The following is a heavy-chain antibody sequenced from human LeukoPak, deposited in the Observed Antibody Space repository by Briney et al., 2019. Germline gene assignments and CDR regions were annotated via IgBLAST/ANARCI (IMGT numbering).Heavy chain of an antibody. J-gene: IGHJ6*02. CDR3: ARFGVDYDMDV. CDR1: GGSISGHY. CDR2: IHYTGKP. Sequence: SETLSLTCSVSGGSISGHYWTWIRQPPGKGLEWIGQIHYTGKPDYNPSLKSRITISVDTSKNQVSLQVSSITAADSAIYYCARFGVDYDMDVWGHGTTVTVFS. D-gene: IGHD3-16*01. V-gene: IGHV4-59*11.